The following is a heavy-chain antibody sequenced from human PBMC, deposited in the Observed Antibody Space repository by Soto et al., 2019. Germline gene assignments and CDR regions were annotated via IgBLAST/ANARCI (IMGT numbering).Heavy chain of an antibody. Sequence: GGSLRLCCAASGFTFSSYGMHWVRQAPGKGLEWVAVISYDGSNKYYADSVKGRFTISRDNSKNTLYLQMNSLRAEDTAVYYCAKGTGELDIVATPFDYWGQGTLVTVSS. V-gene: IGHV3-30*18. CDR3: AKGTGELDIVATPFDY. CDR1: GFTFSSYG. D-gene: IGHD5-12*01. J-gene: IGHJ4*02. CDR2: ISYDGSNK.